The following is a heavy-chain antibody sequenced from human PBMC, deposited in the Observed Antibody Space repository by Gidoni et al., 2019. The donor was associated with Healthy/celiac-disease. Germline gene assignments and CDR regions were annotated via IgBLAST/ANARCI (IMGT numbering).Heavy chain of an antibody. CDR2: IWYDGSNK. CDR3: ARAGVYDSSGYYYRERAFDY. D-gene: IGHD3-22*01. V-gene: IGHV3-33*01. Sequence: VQLVESGGGVVQPGRSLRLSCAASGFTFSRHGMHWVRQAPGKGLEWVAVIWYDGSNKYYADSVKGRFTISRDNSKNTLYLQMNSLRAEDTAVYYCARAGVYDSSGYYYRERAFDYWGQGTLVTVSS. J-gene: IGHJ4*02. CDR1: GFTFSRHG.